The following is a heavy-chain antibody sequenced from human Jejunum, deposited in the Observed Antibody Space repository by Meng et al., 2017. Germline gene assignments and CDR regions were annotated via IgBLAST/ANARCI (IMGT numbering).Heavy chain of an antibody. CDR3: VRGADDPITVNWFDL. J-gene: IGHJ5*02. Sequence: CGAEGQKLGDSVKVPCNASKDAFNKNYIHWVRQAPGQGREWMGRINPDSGATNYVQKFQGRVTMTRDMSISTAYMELTSLKSDDTAVYYCVRGADDPITVNWFDLWGQGTLVTVSS. D-gene: IGHD3-3*01. CDR2: INPDSGAT. V-gene: IGHV1-2*06. CDR1: KDAFNKNY.